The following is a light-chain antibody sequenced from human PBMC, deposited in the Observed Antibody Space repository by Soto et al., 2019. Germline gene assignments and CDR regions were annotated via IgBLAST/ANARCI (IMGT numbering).Light chain of an antibody. CDR2: AAS. Sequence: EIVMTQSPATLSVSPGERATLSCRASQSVNRNLAWYQQKFGQAPRLLIYAASTRATGIPARFSGSGSETEFTLTISSLQSEDFAIYYCQQYNNWWPFGQGTKVEI. CDR1: QSVNRN. CDR3: QQYNNWWP. V-gene: IGKV3-15*01. J-gene: IGKJ1*01.